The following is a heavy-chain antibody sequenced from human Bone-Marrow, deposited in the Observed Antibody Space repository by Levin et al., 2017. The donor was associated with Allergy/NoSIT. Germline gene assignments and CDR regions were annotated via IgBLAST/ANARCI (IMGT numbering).Heavy chain of an antibody. Sequence: NPGGSLRLSCRASGLSFSNVWMSWVRQAAGKGLEWVGRIKSDIDGGTKDYAAPGKGRFSISRDDSKNTLYLQMDSLKTEDTAVDYCFTSSTGTYPFDFHYWGQGTLVTVSS. CDR2: IKSDIDGGTK. D-gene: IGHD1-26*01. CDR1: GLSFSNVW. J-gene: IGHJ4*02. CDR3: FTSSTGTYPFDFHY. V-gene: IGHV3-15*01.